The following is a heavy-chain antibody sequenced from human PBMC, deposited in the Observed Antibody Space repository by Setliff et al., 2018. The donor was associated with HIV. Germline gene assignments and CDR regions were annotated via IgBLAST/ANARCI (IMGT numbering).Heavy chain of an antibody. D-gene: IGHD1-26*01. CDR2: IHYNEKT. J-gene: IGHJ4*02. Sequence: SETLSLTCTVSGGSASNSRYYWAWIRQPPGKGLEYIGSIHYNEKTYYNPSLKSRVTISVDTYKNQFSLKLTSVTAADTAMYYCATYSVGEGGRGHWGQGVLVTVSS. V-gene: IGHV4-39*07. CDR3: ATYSVGEGGRGH. CDR1: GGSASNSRYY.